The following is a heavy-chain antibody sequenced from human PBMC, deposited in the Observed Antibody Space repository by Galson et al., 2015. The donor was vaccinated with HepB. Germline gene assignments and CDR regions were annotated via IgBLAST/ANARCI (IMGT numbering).Heavy chain of an antibody. CDR2: INPNSGGT. J-gene: IGHJ4*02. Sequence: SVKVSCKASGYKFTGKYMHWVRQVPGQRLEWMGWINPNSGGTGYPEKFQGRVTMTSDTSISTVYMELSGLRSDDTAVYYCATWSDYGDYVFDDWGQGTLVSVSS. D-gene: IGHD4-17*01. CDR3: ATWSDYGDYVFDD. V-gene: IGHV1-2*02. CDR1: GYKFTGKY.